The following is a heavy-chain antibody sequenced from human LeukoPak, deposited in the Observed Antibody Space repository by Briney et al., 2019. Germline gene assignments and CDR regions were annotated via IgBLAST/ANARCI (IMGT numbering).Heavy chain of an antibody. CDR3: ARGRATVTTFLNWFDP. V-gene: IGHV1-8*01. J-gene: IGHJ5*02. CDR2: MNPNNGNT. CDR1: GYRFTSYG. Sequence: ASVKVSCKASGYRFTSYGIFWVRQATGQGLEWMGWMNPNNGNTGYAQKFQGRVTMTRNTSISTAYMELSSLRSEDTAVYYCARGRATVTTFLNWFDPWGQGTLVTVSS. D-gene: IGHD4-17*01.